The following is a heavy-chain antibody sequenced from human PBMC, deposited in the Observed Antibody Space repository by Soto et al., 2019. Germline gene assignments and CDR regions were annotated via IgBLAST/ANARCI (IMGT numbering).Heavy chain of an antibody. CDR1: GGSISSYY. D-gene: IGHD3-10*01. Sequence: SETLSLTCTVSGGSISSYYWSWIRQPPGKGLEWIGYIYYSGSTNYNPSLKSRVTISVDTSKNQFSLKLSSVTAADTAVYYCARRWGGYYGSGSQPPYYYYMDVWGKGTTVTVSS. CDR3: ARRWGGYYGSGSQPPYYYYMDV. CDR2: IYYSGST. V-gene: IGHV4-59*08. J-gene: IGHJ6*03.